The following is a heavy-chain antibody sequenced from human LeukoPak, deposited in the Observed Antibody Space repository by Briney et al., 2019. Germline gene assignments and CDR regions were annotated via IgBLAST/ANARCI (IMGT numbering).Heavy chain of an antibody. CDR3: ARGGGVLLPTAIWRGNFLDV. V-gene: IGHV3-53*04. J-gene: IGHJ6*02. Sequence: GGSLRLSCAASGFTVSSNYMSWVRQAPGKGLEWVSVIYSGGSTYYADSVKGRFIISRHNSKNTLYLRLNSLRADDTAVYYCARGGGVLLPTAIWRGNFLDVWGQGTTVTVSS. CDR1: GFTVSSNY. CDR2: IYSGGST. D-gene: IGHD2-2*01.